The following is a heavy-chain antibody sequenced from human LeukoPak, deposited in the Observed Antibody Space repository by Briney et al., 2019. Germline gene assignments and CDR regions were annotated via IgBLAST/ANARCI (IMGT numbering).Heavy chain of an antibody. CDR3: ARDYGDYVGAFDI. D-gene: IGHD4-17*01. CDR1: GGSFSGYY. Sequence: SETLSLTCAVYGGSFSGYYWNWIRQPPGKGLEWIGEINHSGSTNYNPSLKSRLTMSVDTSKNQFSLKLSSVTAADTAVYYCARDYGDYVGAFDIWGQGTMVTVSS. V-gene: IGHV4-34*01. J-gene: IGHJ3*02. CDR2: INHSGST.